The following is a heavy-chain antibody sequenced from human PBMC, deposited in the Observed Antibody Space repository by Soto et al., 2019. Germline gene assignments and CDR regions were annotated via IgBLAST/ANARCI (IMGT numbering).Heavy chain of an antibody. CDR3: ARGLIFGVVKSYYYYYMDV. CDR2: INPSGGST. Sequence: ASVKVSCKASGYTFTSYYMHWVRQAPGQGLEWLGIINPSGGSTSYAQKFRGRVTMTRDTSTSTVYMELSSLRSEDTAVYYCARGLIFGVVKSYYYYYMDVWGKGTTVTVSS. J-gene: IGHJ6*03. V-gene: IGHV1-46*03. CDR1: GYTFTSYY. D-gene: IGHD3-3*01.